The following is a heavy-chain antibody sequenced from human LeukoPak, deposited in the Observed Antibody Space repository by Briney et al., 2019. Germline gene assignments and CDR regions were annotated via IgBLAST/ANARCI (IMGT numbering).Heavy chain of an antibody. V-gene: IGHV1-18*01. CDR3: AREGRYYYYYMDV. Sequence: VASVTVSCKASGYTFTSYGISWVRQAPGQGLEWMGWISVYNGNTYYAQNLQGRVTMTTNTTTSTAYMELRSLRSDDTAIYYCAREGRYYYYYMDVWGKGTTVTVSS. CDR1: GYTFTSYG. CDR2: ISVYNGNT. J-gene: IGHJ6*03.